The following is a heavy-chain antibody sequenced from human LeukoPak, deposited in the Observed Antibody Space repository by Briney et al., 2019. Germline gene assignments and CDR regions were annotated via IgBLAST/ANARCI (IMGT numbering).Heavy chain of an antibody. D-gene: IGHD4-23*01. CDR3: AGYYGGKFDY. CDR1: DFAVSTNY. J-gene: IGHJ4*02. CDR2: IFSDGTT. Sequence: GGSLRLSCAASDFAVSTNYMTWVRQAPGKGLEWVSFIFSDGTTKCADSVKGRFTISRDSSKSTLYLRMNSLSAEDTAVYYCAGYYGGKFDYWGQGTLVTVSS. V-gene: IGHV3-66*02.